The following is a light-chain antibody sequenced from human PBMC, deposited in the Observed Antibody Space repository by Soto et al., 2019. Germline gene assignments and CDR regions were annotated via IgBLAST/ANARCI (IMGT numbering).Light chain of an antibody. J-gene: IGKJ5*01. Sequence: DIQLTQSPSFLSASVGDRVTITCRASQGISSYLTWYQQTPGKAPKLLIYASSTLQSGVPSRFRGSGSEKEFTPAIHSVKPEDFATSNRQQLNTIPVKFVKGTQLAI. CDR1: QGISSY. CDR3: QQLNTIPVK. V-gene: IGKV1-9*01. CDR2: ASS.